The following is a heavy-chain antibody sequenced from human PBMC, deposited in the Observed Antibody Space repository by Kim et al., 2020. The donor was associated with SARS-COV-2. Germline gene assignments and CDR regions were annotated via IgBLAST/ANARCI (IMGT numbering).Heavy chain of an antibody. D-gene: IGHD3-10*01. CDR1: GFTFSSYS. J-gene: IGHJ4*02. V-gene: IGHV3-21*01. CDR3: ARDMVRGHEVDSFDY. CDR2: ISSSSSYI. Sequence: GGSLRLSCAASGFTFSSYSMNWVRQAPGKGLEWVSSISSSSSYIYYADSVKGRFTISRDNAKNSLYLQMNSLRAEDTAVYYCARDMVRGHEVDSFDYWGQGTLVTVSS.